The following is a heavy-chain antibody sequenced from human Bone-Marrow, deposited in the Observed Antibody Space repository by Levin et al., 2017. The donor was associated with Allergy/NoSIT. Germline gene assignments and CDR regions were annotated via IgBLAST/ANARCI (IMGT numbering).Heavy chain of an antibody. Sequence: LSLTCAASGFTFSDYYMSWIRQAPGKGLEWVSYISSSSSYTNYADSVKGRFTISRDNAKNSLYLQMNSLRAEDTAVYYCARGSSGWQRGYFDYWGQGTLVTVSS. V-gene: IGHV3-11*06. CDR3: ARGSSGWQRGYFDY. CDR2: ISSSSSYT. J-gene: IGHJ4*02. D-gene: IGHD6-19*01. CDR1: GFTFSDYY.